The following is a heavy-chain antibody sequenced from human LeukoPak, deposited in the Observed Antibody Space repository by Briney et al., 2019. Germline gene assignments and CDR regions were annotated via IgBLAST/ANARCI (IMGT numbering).Heavy chain of an antibody. J-gene: IGHJ4*02. Sequence: GGSLRLSCVDSGFTFTNAWMSWVRQAPGKGLEWIGRIKSKTDVETTNYAEPVRGRFTISRDDSKSAVYLQMNSLKIEDTAVYYCTTDLGTYYHGSQRLIPIDYWGQGTLVTVSS. D-gene: IGHD3-10*01. CDR2: IKSKTDVETT. V-gene: IGHV3-15*01. CDR1: GFTFTNAW. CDR3: TTDLGTYYHGSQRLIPIDY.